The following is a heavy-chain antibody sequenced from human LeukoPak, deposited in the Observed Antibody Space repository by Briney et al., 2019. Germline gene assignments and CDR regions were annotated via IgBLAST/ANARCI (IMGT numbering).Heavy chain of an antibody. CDR3: AREDAGGTYSFDY. V-gene: IGHV3-66*01. CDR1: GFTVSSNF. Sequence: GGSLRLSCAVSGFTVSSNFMSWVRQAPGKGPEWVSVIYTSGITYYANSVRGRFTISRDNSKNTLYLQMDSLTAEDTAVYYCAREDAGGTYSFDYWGQGTLVTVSS. J-gene: IGHJ4*02. CDR2: IYTSGIT. D-gene: IGHD1-26*01.